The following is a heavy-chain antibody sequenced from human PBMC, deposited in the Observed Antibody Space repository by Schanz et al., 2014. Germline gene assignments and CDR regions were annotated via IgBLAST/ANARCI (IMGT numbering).Heavy chain of an antibody. CDR1: GGFISSINW. D-gene: IGHD2-2*01. CDR2: INNSGST. V-gene: IGHV4-4*02. CDR3: ARDERDLPRSLFVF. J-gene: IGHJ4*02. Sequence: QVQLQESGPGLVKPSGTLSLTCAVSGGFISSINWWSWVRQSPGTGLGWIGEINNSGSTNYNPSLKSRVTISLDKSKSQFSLTLNAVTAADTAVYYCARDERDLPRSLFVFWGQGTLVTVSS.